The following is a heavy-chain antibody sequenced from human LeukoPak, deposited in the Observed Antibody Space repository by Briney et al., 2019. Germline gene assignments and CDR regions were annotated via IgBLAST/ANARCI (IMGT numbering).Heavy chain of an antibody. CDR1: GYTFTSSY. D-gene: IGHD3-10*01. CDR3: ARVSYYYGSGSYFYYYDGMAV. Sequence: ASVKVSCKASGYTFTSSYMHWVRQAPGQGLEWMGIINPSGGSTSYAQKFQGRVTMTRDTSTSTVYMELSSLRSEDTAVYYCARVSYYYGSGSYFYYYDGMAVWGQGTTVTVSS. V-gene: IGHV1-46*01. J-gene: IGHJ6*02. CDR2: INPSGGST.